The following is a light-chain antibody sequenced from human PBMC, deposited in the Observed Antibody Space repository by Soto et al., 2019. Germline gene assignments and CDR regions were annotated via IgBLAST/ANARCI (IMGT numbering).Light chain of an antibody. CDR3: QQFNNWPSS. J-gene: IGKJ4*01. CDR1: QSVSSN. V-gene: IGKV3-15*01. CDR2: GAS. Sequence: EIVMTQSPATLSVSPGERATLSCRASQSVSSNLAWYQQKPGQAPRLLIYGASTRASAIPARFSGSGSGTEFTLTISSLQSEDFAIYYCQQFNNWPSSFGGGTKVEIK.